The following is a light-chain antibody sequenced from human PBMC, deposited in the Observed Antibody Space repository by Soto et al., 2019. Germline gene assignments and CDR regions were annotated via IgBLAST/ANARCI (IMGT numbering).Light chain of an antibody. V-gene: IGLV8-61*01. CDR2: TTN. CDR3: VLYMGSGIGV. Sequence: QTVVTQEPSFSVSPGGTVTLTCGLSSGSVSTSYFPSWYQQTPGQAPRTLIYTTNTRSSGVPDRFSGSILGNKAALTITWAQADDESDYYCVLYMGSGIGVFGGGTKLTVL. CDR1: SGSVSTSYF. J-gene: IGLJ3*02.